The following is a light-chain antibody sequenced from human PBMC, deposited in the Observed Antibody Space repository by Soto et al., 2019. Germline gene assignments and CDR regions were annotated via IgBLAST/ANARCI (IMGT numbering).Light chain of an antibody. V-gene: IGKV2D-29*02. CDR1: QSLLHITGETF. Sequence: DVVMTQTPLSLSVAPGQPASISCKSSQSLLHITGETFLFWYLQKPGQSPRLLIYEVSTRVSGVPDRFSGSGSGTDFTLAISRVETDDVGIYYCMQSTQLPPTFGQGTRLGIE. J-gene: IGKJ5*01. CDR2: EVS. CDR3: MQSTQLPPT.